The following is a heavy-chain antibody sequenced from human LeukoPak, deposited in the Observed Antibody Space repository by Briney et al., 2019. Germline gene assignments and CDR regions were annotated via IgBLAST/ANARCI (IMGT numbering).Heavy chain of an antibody. V-gene: IGHV1-8*01. CDR3: ARDLIGYYYDRKDAFDI. J-gene: IGHJ3*02. Sequence: ASVKVSCKASGFTFTSHDYNWVRQATGQGLEWMGWMNPNSGNTGYAQKFQGRVTMTRDTSITTVYMELSSLTSEDTAVYYCARDLIGYYYDRKDAFDIWGQGTMVTVSS. CDR1: GFTFTSHD. CDR2: MNPNSGNT. D-gene: IGHD3-22*01.